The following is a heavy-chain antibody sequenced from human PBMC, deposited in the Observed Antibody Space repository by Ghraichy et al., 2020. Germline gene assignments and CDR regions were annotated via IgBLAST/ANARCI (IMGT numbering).Heavy chain of an antibody. CDR2: ISSSSGTK. D-gene: IGHD6-19*01. CDR1: GFTFSSYS. Sequence: LSLTCAASGFTFSSYSMNWVRQAPGKGLEWVSYISSSSGTKYYADSVKGRFTISRDNAKNSLYLQMNSLRDEDTAVYYCARVSHYSSGWYAFDIWGKGTMFTVSS. V-gene: IGHV3-48*02. CDR3: ARVSHYSSGWYAFDI. J-gene: IGHJ3*02.